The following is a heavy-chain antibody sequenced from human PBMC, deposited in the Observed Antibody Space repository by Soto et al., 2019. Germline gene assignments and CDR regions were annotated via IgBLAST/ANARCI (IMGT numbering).Heavy chain of an antibody. D-gene: IGHD4-17*01. CDR1: GSTFSSYA. CDR2: ISGGGGST. V-gene: IGHV3-23*01. J-gene: IGHJ3*02. CDR3: ARDYGDYGAFDI. Sequence: PGGSLRLSCAASGSTFSSYAMSWVRQAPGKGLEWVSGISGGGGSTYYADSVKGRFTFSRDNSKNTLYLQMNSLRAEDTAVYYCARDYGDYGAFDIWGQGTMVTVSS.